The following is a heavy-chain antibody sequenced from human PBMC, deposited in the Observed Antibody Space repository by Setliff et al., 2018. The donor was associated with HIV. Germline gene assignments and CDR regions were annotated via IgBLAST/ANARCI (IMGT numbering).Heavy chain of an antibody. D-gene: IGHD5-12*01. J-gene: IGHJ3*02. CDR1: GGTFSSYA. Sequence: SVKVSCKASGGTFSSYAISWVRQAPGQGLEWMGRIIPIFGTANYAQKFQGRVTITADESTSTAYMELSSLTSEDTAVYYCARDGGYSVHQWFGDAFDIWGQGTMVTVSS. CDR3: ARDGGYSVHQWFGDAFDI. V-gene: IGHV1-69*13. CDR2: IIPIFGTA.